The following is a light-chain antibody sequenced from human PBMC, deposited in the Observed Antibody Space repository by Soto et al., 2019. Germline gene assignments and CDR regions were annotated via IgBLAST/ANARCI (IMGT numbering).Light chain of an antibody. CDR1: QSISSY. Sequence: DIQMTQSPCSLSASVGDRVTITCLASQSISSYLNWYQQKPGKAPKLLIYAASSLQSGVPSRFSGSGSGTHFTFTISRLEPEDFAVYYCQQYSSSRTFGQGTKVDNK. V-gene: IGKV1-39*01. CDR2: AAS. J-gene: IGKJ1*01. CDR3: QQYSSSRT.